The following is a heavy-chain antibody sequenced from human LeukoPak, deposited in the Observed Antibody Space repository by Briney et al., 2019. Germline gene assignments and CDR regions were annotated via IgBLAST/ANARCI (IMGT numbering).Heavy chain of an antibody. Sequence: GGSLRLSCAASGFTLSSYAMSWVRQAPGKGLEWVSATSSSDAGTYYAESVRGRFTISRDNSKNTLYLQMNSLRAEDTAVYYCAKELVVVPAANTEDYWGQGTLVTVSS. CDR2: TSSSDAGT. CDR1: GFTLSSYA. V-gene: IGHV3-23*01. J-gene: IGHJ4*02. CDR3: AKELVVVPAANTEDY. D-gene: IGHD2-2*01.